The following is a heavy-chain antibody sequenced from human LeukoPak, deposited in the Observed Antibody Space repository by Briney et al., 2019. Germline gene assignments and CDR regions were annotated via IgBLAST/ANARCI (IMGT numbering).Heavy chain of an antibody. CDR3: AREVFCSSFDY. CDR1: GGSISSGSYY. Sequence: PSETLSLTCTVSGGSISSGSYYWSWIRQPAGKGLEWIGRIYTSGSTNYNPSLKSRVTISVDTSKNQFSLKLSSVTAADTAVHYCAREVFCSSFDYWGQGTLVTVSS. CDR2: IYTSGST. J-gene: IGHJ4*02. V-gene: IGHV4-61*02. D-gene: IGHD2-21*02.